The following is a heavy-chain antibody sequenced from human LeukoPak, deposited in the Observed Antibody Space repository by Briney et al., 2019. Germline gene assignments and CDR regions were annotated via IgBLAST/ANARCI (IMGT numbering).Heavy chain of an antibody. CDR2: IYYSGST. V-gene: IGHV4-59*01. CDR1: GGSISSYY. D-gene: IGHD3-22*01. Sequence: SSETLSLTCTVSGGSISSYYWSWSRQPPGRGLEWIGYIYYSGSTNYNPSLKSRVTISVDTSKNQFSLKLSSVTAADTAVYYCARGLGYYYDSSGYYTSYPWFDPWGQGTLLTVSS. J-gene: IGHJ5*02. CDR3: ARGLGYYYDSSGYYTSYPWFDP.